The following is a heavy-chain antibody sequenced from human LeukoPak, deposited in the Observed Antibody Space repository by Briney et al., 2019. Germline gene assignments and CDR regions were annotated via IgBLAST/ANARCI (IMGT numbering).Heavy chain of an antibody. V-gene: IGHV3-30*02. Sequence: GGSLRLSCAASGLTFSSYGMHWVRQAPGKGLEWVAVIRYDGSNKYYADSVKGRVTISRDNSKNTLYLQVNSLRAEDTAVYYCVKDSTHYRVWDGYDSAGLTYWGQGTLVTVSS. CDR2: IRYDGSNK. J-gene: IGHJ4*02. CDR3: VKDSTHYRVWDGYDSAGLTY. D-gene: IGHD3-22*01. CDR1: GLTFSSYG.